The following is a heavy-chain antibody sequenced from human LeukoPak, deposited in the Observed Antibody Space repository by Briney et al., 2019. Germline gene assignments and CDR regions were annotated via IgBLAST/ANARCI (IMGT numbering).Heavy chain of an antibody. Sequence: SETLSLTCAVYGGSFSGYYWSWIRQPPGKGLEWIGEINHSGSTNYDPSLKSRVTISVDTSKNQFSLKLSSVTAADTAVYYCARVRLYYGSGSYYKGGLHFDYWGQGTLVTVSS. CDR3: ARVRLYYGSGSYYKGGLHFDY. CDR1: GGSFSGYY. CDR2: INHSGST. D-gene: IGHD3-10*01. V-gene: IGHV4-34*01. J-gene: IGHJ4*02.